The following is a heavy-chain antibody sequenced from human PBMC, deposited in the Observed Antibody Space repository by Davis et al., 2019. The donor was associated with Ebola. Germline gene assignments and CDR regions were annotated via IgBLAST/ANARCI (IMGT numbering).Heavy chain of an antibody. J-gene: IGHJ6*02. D-gene: IGHD6-19*01. Sequence: SQTLSLTCAISGDSVSSNSAAWNWIRQSPSRGLEWLGRTYYRSKWYNDYAVSVKSRITINPDTSKNQFSLQLNSVTPEDTAVYYCARVRGRGWAYYYYGMDVWGQGTTVTVSS. CDR2: TYYRSKWYN. CDR3: ARVRGRGWAYYYYGMDV. V-gene: IGHV6-1*01. CDR1: GDSVSSNSAA.